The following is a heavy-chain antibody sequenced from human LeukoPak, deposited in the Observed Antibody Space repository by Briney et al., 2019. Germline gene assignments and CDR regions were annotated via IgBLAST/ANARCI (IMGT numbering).Heavy chain of an antibody. V-gene: IGHV1-18*01. CDR1: GYTFTSYG. Sequence: GASVKVSCKASGYTFTSYGISWVRQAPGQGLEWMGWISAYNGNTNYAQKLQGRVTMTTDTSTSTVYMELSSLRSEDTAVYYCARVDYYYGMDVWGQGTTVTVSS. J-gene: IGHJ6*02. CDR3: ARVDYYYGMDV. CDR2: ISAYNGNT.